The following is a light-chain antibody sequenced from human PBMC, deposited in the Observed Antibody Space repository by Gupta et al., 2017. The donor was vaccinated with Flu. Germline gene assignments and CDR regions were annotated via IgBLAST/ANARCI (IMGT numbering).Light chain of an antibody. CDR2: DAT. Sequence: MVLTQSPASLSLPLGDKVTLSCRASQSVGRDHLAWYHQTPGQAPRLLVYDATKRATGVPDRISGRGSGTDFTLTSSRWEATDSGIYYGQQYDGSCTFGQGTKVEIK. CDR1: QSVGRDH. V-gene: IGKV3-20*01. CDR3: QQYDGSCT. J-gene: IGKJ1*01.